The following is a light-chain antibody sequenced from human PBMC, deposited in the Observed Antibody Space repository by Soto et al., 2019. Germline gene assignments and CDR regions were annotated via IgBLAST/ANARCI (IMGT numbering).Light chain of an antibody. CDR2: GAS. V-gene: IGKV3-20*01. CDR1: QSVSSSY. CDR3: QQYGSSPRT. Sequence: EIVLTQSPGTLSLSPGERATLSCRASQSVSSSYLAWYQQKSGQAPRLLIYGASIRATGIPDRFSGSGSGTDFTLSISRLEPEEFAVYYCQQYGSSPRTFGQGTKVEI. J-gene: IGKJ1*01.